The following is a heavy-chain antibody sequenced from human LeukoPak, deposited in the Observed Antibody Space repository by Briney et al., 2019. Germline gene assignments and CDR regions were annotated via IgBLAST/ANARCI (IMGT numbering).Heavy chain of an antibody. CDR2: ISYDGSNK. J-gene: IGHJ5*02. CDR1: GFTFSSYA. CDR3: ARDAVSSSWPGWFDP. D-gene: IGHD6-13*01. Sequence: PGRSLRLSCAASGFTFSSYAMHWVRQVPGKGLEWVAVISYDGSNKYYADSVKGRFTISRGNSKNTLYLQMNSLRAEDTAVYYCARDAVSSSWPGWFDPWGQGTLVTVSS. V-gene: IGHV3-30-3*01.